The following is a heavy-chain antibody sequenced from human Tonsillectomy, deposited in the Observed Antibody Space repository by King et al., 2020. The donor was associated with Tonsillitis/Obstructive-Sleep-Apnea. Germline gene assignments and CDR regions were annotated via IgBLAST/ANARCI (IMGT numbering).Heavy chain of an antibody. J-gene: IGHJ3*02. Sequence: VQLVESGAEVKKPGASVKVSCKASGYTFTDFYMNWVRQAPGQGLEWMGWIHPNSGGTHLAQKFQGRVTMTRDTSISTAYMELSSLTSDDTAVYYCVRTPLSSIQQWYGDAFDIWGHGTMVTVSS. CDR1: GYTFTDFY. D-gene: IGHD5-18*01. CDR3: VRTPLSSIQQWYGDAFDI. CDR2: IHPNSGGT. V-gene: IGHV1-2*02.